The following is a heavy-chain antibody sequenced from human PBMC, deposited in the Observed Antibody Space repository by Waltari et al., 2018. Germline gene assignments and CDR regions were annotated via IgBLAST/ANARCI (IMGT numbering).Heavy chain of an antibody. Sequence: QVQLQESGPGLVKPSETLSLTCTVSGGSISRYYWTWIRQPPGKGLEWIGYIYYSGSTNYNPSLKSRVTISVDTSKNQFSLKLSSVTAADTAVYYCARLGYGDPRDYFDYWGQGTLVTVSS. CDR1: GGSISRYY. D-gene: IGHD4-17*01. CDR2: IYYSGST. J-gene: IGHJ4*02. CDR3: ARLGYGDPRDYFDY. V-gene: IGHV4-59*08.